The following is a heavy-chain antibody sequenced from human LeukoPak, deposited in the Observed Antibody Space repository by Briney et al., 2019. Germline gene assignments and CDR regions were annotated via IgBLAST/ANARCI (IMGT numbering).Heavy chain of an antibody. CDR3: ATNLFCASASCL. J-gene: IGHJ4*02. Sequence: GFTFSDYTXNWVRQAPGKGLXWLSSIGTGGNYIFYADSVEGRFTISRDNANDSLYLEMKGLRVEDTATYYCATNLFCASASCLWGQGTLVTVSS. V-gene: IGHV3-21*01. CDR2: IGTGGNYI. D-gene: IGHD2-2*01. CDR1: GFTFSDYT.